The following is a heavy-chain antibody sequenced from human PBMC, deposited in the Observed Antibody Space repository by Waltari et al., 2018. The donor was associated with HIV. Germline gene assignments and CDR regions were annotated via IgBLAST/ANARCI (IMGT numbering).Heavy chain of an antibody. Sequence: EVQLVESGGGLVQPGGSLRLSCAAPGFTFISSWLSWVRLAPGKGREWVANIKQDGSEKYYVDSVNGRFTISRDNAENSLYLQMNSLRAEDTAVYYCARGGFYGSGSKVNWGQGTLVTVSS. D-gene: IGHD3-10*01. CDR2: IKQDGSEK. CDR3: ARGGFYGSGSKVN. CDR1: GFTFISSW. J-gene: IGHJ4*02. V-gene: IGHV3-7*04.